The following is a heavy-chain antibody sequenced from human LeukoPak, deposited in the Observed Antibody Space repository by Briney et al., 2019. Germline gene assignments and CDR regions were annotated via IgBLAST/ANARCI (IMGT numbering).Heavy chain of an antibody. CDR2: ISGYDGDT. CDR1: GYTFTSYG. J-gene: IGHJ4*02. CDR3: ARGGSSGYYPRH. Sequence: ASVKVSCKTSGYTFTSYGISWVRQAPGQGLEWMGWISGYDGDTNYAQNLQGRLTLTTDTSATTAYMELRSLSSDDTAVYYCARGGSSGYYPRHWGQGTLVTVSS. D-gene: IGHD3-22*01. V-gene: IGHV1-18*01.